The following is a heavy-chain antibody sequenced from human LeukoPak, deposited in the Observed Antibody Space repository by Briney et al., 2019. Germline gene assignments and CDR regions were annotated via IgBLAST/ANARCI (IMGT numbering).Heavy chain of an antibody. J-gene: IGHJ4*02. CDR1: GVSISNSNR. D-gene: IGHD1-26*01. V-gene: IGHV4-4*02. Sequence: SETLSLTCDVSGVSISNSNRWSWVRQPPGKGLEWIGEIHHSGSTNYNPSLKSRVTISVDTSKNQFSLKLSSVTAADTAVYYCARQIGGSYPGFDYWGQGTLVTVSS. CDR2: IHHSGST. CDR3: ARQIGGSYPGFDY.